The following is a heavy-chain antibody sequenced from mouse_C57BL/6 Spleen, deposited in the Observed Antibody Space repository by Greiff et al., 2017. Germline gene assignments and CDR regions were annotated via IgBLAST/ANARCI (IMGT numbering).Heavy chain of an antibody. D-gene: IGHD1-1*01. CDR2: IHSNGGSN. CDR1: GYTFTSYW. CDR3: ARRGTTVVATDYWYIDV. V-gene: IGHV1-64*01. Sequence: QVQLQQPGAELVKPGDSVKLSCKASGYTFTSYWMHWVKQRPGQGLEWIGMIHSNGGSNNYNAQFTSKATLTVDKTYSTAYMQLSSLTSEDSAVYYCARRGTTVVATDYWYIDVWGTGTTVTVSS. J-gene: IGHJ1*03.